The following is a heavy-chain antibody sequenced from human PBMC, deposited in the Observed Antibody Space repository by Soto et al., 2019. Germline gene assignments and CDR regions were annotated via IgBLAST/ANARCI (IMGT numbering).Heavy chain of an antibody. CDR1: GGTFSSYA. D-gene: IGHD1-26*01. CDR3: ARREGSGSPYSASGCYYVDYYYGMDV. V-gene: IGHV1-69*01. CDR2: IIPIFGTA. Sequence: QVQLVQSGAEVKKPGSSVKVSCKASGGTFSSYAISWVRQAPGQGLEWMGGIIPIFGTANYAQKFQGRVTITADESTSTAYMELSSLRSEDTAVYYCARREGSGSPYSASGCYYVDYYYGMDVWGQGTTVTVSS. J-gene: IGHJ6*02.